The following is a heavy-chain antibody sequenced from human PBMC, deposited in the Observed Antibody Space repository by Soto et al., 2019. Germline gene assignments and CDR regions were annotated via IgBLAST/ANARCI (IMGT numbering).Heavy chain of an antibody. J-gene: IGHJ6*03. Sequence: SETLSLTCTVSGGSISSGGYYWSWIRQHPGKGLEWIGYIYYSGSTYYNPSLKSRITISVDTSKNQFSLKLSSVTAADTAVYYCARVNYYYNYMDVWGKGTTVTVSS. CDR3: ARVNYYYNYMDV. CDR1: GGSISSGGYY. V-gene: IGHV4-31*03. CDR2: IYYSGST.